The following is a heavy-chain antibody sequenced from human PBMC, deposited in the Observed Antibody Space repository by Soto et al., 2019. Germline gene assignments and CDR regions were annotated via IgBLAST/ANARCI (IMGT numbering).Heavy chain of an antibody. Sequence: GGSLRLSCAASGFTFSSYSMNWVRQAPGKGLEWVSYISSSSSTIYYADSVKGRFTISRDNAKNSLYLQMNSLRDEDTAVYYCARDKAAVGPNWFDPWGQGTLVTVSS. CDR3: ARDKAAVGPNWFDP. D-gene: IGHD6-25*01. CDR1: GFTFSSYS. J-gene: IGHJ5*02. CDR2: ISSSSSTI. V-gene: IGHV3-48*02.